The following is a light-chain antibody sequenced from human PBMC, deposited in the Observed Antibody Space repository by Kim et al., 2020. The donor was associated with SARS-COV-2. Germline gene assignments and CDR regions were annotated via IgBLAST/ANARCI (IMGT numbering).Light chain of an antibody. V-gene: IGKV1-9*01. CDR2: AAS. CDR3: QQLHSYPLA. Sequence: DIQLTQSPSFLSASVGDRVTITCRASQGISSFLAWYQQKPPTAPKLLIYAASALQSGVPSRFRGSGSGTDFTLTISSLQPEDFATYFCQQLHSYPLAFGEGTKVDIK. CDR1: QGISSF. J-gene: IGKJ4*01.